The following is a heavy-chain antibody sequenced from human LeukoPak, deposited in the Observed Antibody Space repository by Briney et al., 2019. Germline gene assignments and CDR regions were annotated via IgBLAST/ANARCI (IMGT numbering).Heavy chain of an antibody. D-gene: IGHD3-9*01. CDR1: GGSLSSYY. J-gene: IGHJ6*04. V-gene: IGHV4-59*01. CDR2: IYYSGST. Sequence: SETLSLTCTVSGGSLSSYYWSWIRQPPGKGLEWIGYIYYSGSTNYNPSLTSRVTISVDTSKNQFSLKLSSVTAADPAVYYCARDMRAYYDILTGYPPLYGMDVWGKGTTVTVSS. CDR3: ARDMRAYYDILTGYPPLYGMDV.